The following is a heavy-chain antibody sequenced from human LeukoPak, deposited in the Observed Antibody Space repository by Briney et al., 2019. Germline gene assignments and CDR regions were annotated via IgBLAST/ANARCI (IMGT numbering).Heavy chain of an antibody. J-gene: IGHJ5*02. CDR3: ARDREVTKGNWFDP. Sequence: GGSLRLSCAASRFTFSNSVMSWVRQAPGKGLEWVSTINAGGTATYYAVSVNGRFVISRDNVLNTLYLQMNSLRAEDTAVYYCARDREVTKGNWFDPWGQGALVTVSS. CDR2: INAGGTAT. V-gene: IGHV3-23*01. CDR1: RFTFSNSV. D-gene: IGHD4-17*01.